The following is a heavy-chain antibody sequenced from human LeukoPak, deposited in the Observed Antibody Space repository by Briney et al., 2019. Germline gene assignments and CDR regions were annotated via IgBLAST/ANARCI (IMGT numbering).Heavy chain of an antibody. Sequence: GGSLRLSCAASGFTFSSCAMHWVRQAPGKGLEWVTVISYDGTHKFYADPVKGRFTISRDNSKNTLYLQMNSLSAEDTAVYYCTTEYCSSTSCSYTPGYTFDPWGQGTLVTVSS. D-gene: IGHD2-2*01. V-gene: IGHV3-30-3*01. CDR3: TTEYCSSTSCSYTPGYTFDP. J-gene: IGHJ5*02. CDR2: ISYDGTHK. CDR1: GFTFSSCA.